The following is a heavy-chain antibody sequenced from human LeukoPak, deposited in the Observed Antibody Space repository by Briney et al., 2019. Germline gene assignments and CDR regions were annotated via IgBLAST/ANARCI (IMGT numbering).Heavy chain of an antibody. CDR3: AADREPTDPYKWVDP. V-gene: IGHV3-23*01. J-gene: IGHJ5*02. D-gene: IGHD1-1*01. CDR1: GFTFSNYA. CDR2: IGYRGGSI. Sequence: GGSLRLSCAASGFTFSNYAMSWVRQAPGKGLEWVSIIGYRGGSIYYAHSVQGRFTISRDNSKNTLSLQMDGLRPEDTAVYYCAADREPTDPYKWVDPWGQGTQVIVSS.